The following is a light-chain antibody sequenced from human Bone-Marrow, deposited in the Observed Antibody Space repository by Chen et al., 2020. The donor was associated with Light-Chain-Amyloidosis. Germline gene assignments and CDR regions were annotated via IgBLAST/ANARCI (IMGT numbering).Light chain of an antibody. J-gene: IGLJ3*02. CDR1: NIGSPS. Sequence: SYVLTQQSSVSLAPGQTATIACGGNNIGSPSVHWYQQTPGQAPLLVVYDDSDRPSGIPERLSGSNSGNTATLTISRVEAGDEADYYCQVWDRSSDRPVFGGGTKLTVL. V-gene: IGLV3-21*02. CDR2: DDS. CDR3: QVWDRSSDRPV.